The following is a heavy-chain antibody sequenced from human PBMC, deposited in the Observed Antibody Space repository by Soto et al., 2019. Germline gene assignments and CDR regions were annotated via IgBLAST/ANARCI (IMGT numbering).Heavy chain of an antibody. Sequence: GGSLRLSCAASGFTFSSYGMHWVRQAPGKGLEWVAVISYDGSNKYYADSVKGRFTISRDNSKNTLYLQMNSLRAEDTAVYYCAKARRDGYNYVPDYCGQGTLVTVSS. CDR1: GFTFSSYG. CDR2: ISYDGSNK. V-gene: IGHV3-30*18. J-gene: IGHJ4*02. CDR3: AKARRDGYNYVPDY. D-gene: IGHD5-12*01.